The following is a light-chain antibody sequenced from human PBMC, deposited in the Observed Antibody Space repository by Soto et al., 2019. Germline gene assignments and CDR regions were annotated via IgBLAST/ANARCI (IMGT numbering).Light chain of an antibody. CDR2: EVS. CDR1: QSLLSSGGETY. V-gene: IGKV2D-29*02. CDR3: MQSTQLPPT. Sequence: DVVMAPTPLSLSGTPRQPACISCKSSQSLLSSGGETYLFWYLQRPGQSPQLLIYEVSNRISAVSDRFSGSGSGTDFTLKISRVEAEDAGVYYCMQSTQLPPTFGQGTRLEI. J-gene: IGKJ5*01.